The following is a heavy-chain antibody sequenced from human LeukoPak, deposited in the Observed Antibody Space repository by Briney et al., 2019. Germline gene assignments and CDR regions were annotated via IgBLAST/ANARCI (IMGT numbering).Heavy chain of an antibody. CDR1: GFTLSTYW. CDR3: AVYGSGFNP. CDR2: INPDGRTT. J-gene: IGHJ5*02. Sequence: PGGSLRLSCAAAGFTLSTYWMHWVRQAPGKGLVWVSHINPDGRTTRYANSVTGRFTISRDNAKNTADLQMSSLRAEDTAVYYCAVYGSGFNPWGHGTLVTVSS. V-gene: IGHV3-74*01. D-gene: IGHD3-10*01.